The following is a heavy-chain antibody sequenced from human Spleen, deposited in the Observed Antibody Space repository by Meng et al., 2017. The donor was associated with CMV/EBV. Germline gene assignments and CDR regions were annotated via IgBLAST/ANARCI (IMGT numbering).Heavy chain of an antibody. D-gene: IGHD2-21*02. CDR1: GGSINSDDYY. CDR3: ATVGGDGWFDP. CDR2: IYYSGST. J-gene: IGHJ5*02. V-gene: IGHV4-30-4*08. Sequence: CTVSGGSINSDDYYWTWLRQPPGKGLEWIGYIYYSGSTYYNPSLRSRVTISVDTSKNQFSLKLSSVTAADTAVYYCATVGGDGWFDPWGQGTLVTVSS.